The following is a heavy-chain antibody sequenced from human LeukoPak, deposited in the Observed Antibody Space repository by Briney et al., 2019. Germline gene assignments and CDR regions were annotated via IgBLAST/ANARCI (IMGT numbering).Heavy chain of an antibody. CDR3: AKSPEDCGGDCIDY. CDR2: IRYDGSNK. J-gene: IGHJ4*02. CDR1: GFTFSSHG. Sequence: GGSLRHSRAASGFTFSSHGMHWVRQAPGKGLEWVAFIRYDGSNKYYADSVKGRFTISRENSKNTLYLQRNSLRAEDTAVYYCAKSPEDCGGDCIDYWGQGTVVTVSS. V-gene: IGHV3-30*02. D-gene: IGHD2-21*02.